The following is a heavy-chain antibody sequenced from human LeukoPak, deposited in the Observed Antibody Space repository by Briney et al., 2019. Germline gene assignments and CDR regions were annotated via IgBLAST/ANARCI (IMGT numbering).Heavy chain of an antibody. CDR2: IKQDGSEK. Sequence: GGSLRLSCAASGFTFSSYSMNWVRQAPGKGLEWVANIKQDGSEKYYVDSVKGRFTISRDNAKNSLYLQMNSLRAEDTAVYYCARAMVPPQAFDIWGQGTMVTVSS. V-gene: IGHV3-7*01. J-gene: IGHJ3*02. CDR1: GFTFSSYS. D-gene: IGHD4-23*01. CDR3: ARAMVPPQAFDI.